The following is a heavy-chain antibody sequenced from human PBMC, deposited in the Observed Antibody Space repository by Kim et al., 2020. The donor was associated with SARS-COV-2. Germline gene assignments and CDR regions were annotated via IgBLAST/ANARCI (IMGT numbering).Heavy chain of an antibody. CDR3: AKDDRAAAGINGSP. V-gene: IGHV3-23*01. D-gene: IGHD6-13*01. J-gene: IGHJ5*02. Sequence: ADSVKGRFTISRDNSKNTLYLQMNSLRAEDTAVYYCAKDDRAAAGINGSPWGQGTLVTVSS.